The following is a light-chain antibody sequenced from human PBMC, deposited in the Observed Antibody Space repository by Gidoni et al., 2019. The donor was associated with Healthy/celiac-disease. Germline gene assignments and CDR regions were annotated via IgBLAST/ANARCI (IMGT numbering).Light chain of an antibody. V-gene: IGKV3-20*01. Sequence: EIVLTQSTGTLSLSPGERATLSCRASQSVSSSYLAWYQQKPGQAPRLLIYGASSRATGIPDRFSGSGSGTDCTLTISRLEPEDFAVYYCQQYGSSPPRFTFGPGTKVDIK. CDR2: GAS. CDR3: QQYGSSPPRFT. CDR1: QSVSSSY. J-gene: IGKJ3*01.